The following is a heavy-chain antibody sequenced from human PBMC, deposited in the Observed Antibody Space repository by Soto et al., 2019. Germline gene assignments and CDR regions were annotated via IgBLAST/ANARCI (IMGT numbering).Heavy chain of an antibody. CDR3: ARDVAVGAYANFDY. V-gene: IGHV3-48*02. CDR1: GFTFSAYG. CDR2: VSDITTI. Sequence: GWSLRLSCAASGFTFSAYGMNWVRQAPGKGLEWISYVSDITTIYYADSVKGRFTISRDNAKNSVYLQMNSLRDEDTAVYYCARDVAVGAYANFDYWGQGTQVTVSS. J-gene: IGHJ4*02. D-gene: IGHD1-26*01.